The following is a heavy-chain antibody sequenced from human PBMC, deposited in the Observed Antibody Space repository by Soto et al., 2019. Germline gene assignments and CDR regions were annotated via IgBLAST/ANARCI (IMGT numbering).Heavy chain of an antibody. CDR2: IIPIFGTA. J-gene: IGHJ4*02. D-gene: IGHD4-17*01. CDR1: GGTFSSYA. CDR3: ARHTVTTAPLDY. V-gene: IGHV1-69*13. Sequence: SVKVSCKASGGTFSSYAISWVRQAPGQGLEWMGGIIPIFGTANYAQKFQGRVTITADESTSTAYMELSSLRSEDTAVYYCARHTVTTAPLDYWGQGTLVTVSS.